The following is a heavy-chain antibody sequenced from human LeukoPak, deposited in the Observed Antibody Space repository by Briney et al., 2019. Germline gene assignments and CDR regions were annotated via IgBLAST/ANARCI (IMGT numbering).Heavy chain of an antibody. J-gene: IGHJ3*02. CDR2: IIPIFGTA. CDR1: GGTFSSYA. Sequence: ASVKVSCKASGGTFSSYAISWVRQAPGQGLEWIGGIIPIFGTANYAQKFQGRVTITTDESTSTAYMELSSLRSEDTAVYYCASPTITIFGVVITDAFDIWGQGTMVTVSS. V-gene: IGHV1-69*05. D-gene: IGHD3-3*01. CDR3: ASPTITIFGVVITDAFDI.